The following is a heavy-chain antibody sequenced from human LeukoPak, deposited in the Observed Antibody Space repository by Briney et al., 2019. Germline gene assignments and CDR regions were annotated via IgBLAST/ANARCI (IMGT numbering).Heavy chain of an antibody. J-gene: IGHJ6*04. CDR3: AELGITMIGGV. Sequence: GGSLRLSCAASGFTVSSNYMSWVRQAPGKGLEWVSFIYSGGNTYYADSVKGRFTISRDNAKNSLYLQMNSLRAEDTAVYYCAELGITMIGGVWGKGTTVTISS. V-gene: IGHV3-66*01. CDR1: GFTVSSNY. CDR2: IYSGGNT. D-gene: IGHD3-10*02.